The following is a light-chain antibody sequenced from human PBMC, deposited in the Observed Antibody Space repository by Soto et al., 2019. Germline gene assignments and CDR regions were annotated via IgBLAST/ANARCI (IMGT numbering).Light chain of an antibody. V-gene: IGKV3-11*01. Sequence: EIVLTQSPATLSLSPGERATLSCRASQSVSSYLAWYQQKPGQAPRLLIYDASNRATGIPARFSGSGSGTDFTLTISSLQPEDVATYYCQKYNSAPLTFGGGTKVELK. J-gene: IGKJ4*01. CDR2: DAS. CDR3: QKYNSAPLT. CDR1: QSVSSY.